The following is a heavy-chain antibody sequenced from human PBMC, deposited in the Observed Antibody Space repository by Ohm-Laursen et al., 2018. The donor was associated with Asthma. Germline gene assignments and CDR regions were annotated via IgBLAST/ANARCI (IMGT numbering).Heavy chain of an antibody. J-gene: IGHJ6*02. V-gene: IGHV3-7*05. CDR1: GFPFNTSW. D-gene: IGHD2-15*01. Sequence: SLRLSCAASGFPFNTSWMTWVRQVPGKGLEWVANIKPDGTENAYLDSVRGRFTISKDNAKNSLFLQMNSLRGEDTALYYCARDCSGGSCYSDRWTYYYYGMDVWGQGTTVTVSS. CDR2: IKPDGTEN. CDR3: ARDCSGGSCYSDRWTYYYYGMDV.